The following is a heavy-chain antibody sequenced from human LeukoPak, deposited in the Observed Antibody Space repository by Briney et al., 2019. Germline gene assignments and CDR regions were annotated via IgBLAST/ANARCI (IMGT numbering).Heavy chain of an antibody. CDR2: ISGSAGGGTT. D-gene: IGHD3-10*01. V-gene: IGHV3-23*01. Sequence: GGSLRLSCAASGFTFSSFAMSWVRQAPGKGLEWDSSISGSAGGGTTFYADSVKGRFTISRDNSKKTLDLQVDSLRAEDTAVYYCAKRGGYFYGSGSPFDYWGQGTLVTVSS. J-gene: IGHJ4*02. CDR3: AKRGGYFYGSGSPFDY. CDR1: GFTFSSFA.